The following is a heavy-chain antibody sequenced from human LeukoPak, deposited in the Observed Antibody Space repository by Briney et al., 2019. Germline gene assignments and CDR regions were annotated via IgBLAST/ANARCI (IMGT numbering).Heavy chain of an antibody. J-gene: IGHJ4*02. V-gene: IGHV4-59*12. CDR1: GGSISSYY. CDR2: IYYSGST. D-gene: IGHD6-6*01. CDR3: AARRQLARFDY. Sequence: SETLSLTCTVSGGSISSYYWSWIRQPPGKGLEWIGYIYYSGSTNYNPSLKSRVTISVDTSKNQFSLKLSSVTAADTAVCYCAARRQLARFDYWGQGTLVTVSS.